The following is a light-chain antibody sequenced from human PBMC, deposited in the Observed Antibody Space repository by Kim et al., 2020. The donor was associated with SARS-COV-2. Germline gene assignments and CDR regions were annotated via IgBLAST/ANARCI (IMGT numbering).Light chain of an antibody. V-gene: IGKV1-8*01. Sequence: AIRITQSPSSLSASTGDRVTITCRASQNIDNYLAWYQQKPGKAPKLLIYTASSLQTGVPSRFSVSGSGTDFTLTITSLQSEDFATYSCQQYYTFPRTFAQGTKVDIK. J-gene: IGKJ1*01. CDR1: QNIDNY. CDR3: QQYYTFPRT. CDR2: TAS.